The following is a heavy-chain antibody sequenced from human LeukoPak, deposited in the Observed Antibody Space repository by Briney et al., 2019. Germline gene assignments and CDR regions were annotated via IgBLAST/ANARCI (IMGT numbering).Heavy chain of an antibody. CDR1: GDSVSSNSAA. V-gene: IGHV6-1*01. J-gene: IGHJ4*02. Sequence: SQTLSLTCAISGDSVSSNSAAWNWIRQSPSRGLEWLGRTYYRSKWNNDYAVSVKSRITINPDTSKNQFSLHLNSVTPEDTAVYYCARGYDTSGYYFGTHFDYWGQGTLVTVSS. D-gene: IGHD3-22*01. CDR3: ARGYDTSGYYFGTHFDY. CDR2: TYYRSKWNN.